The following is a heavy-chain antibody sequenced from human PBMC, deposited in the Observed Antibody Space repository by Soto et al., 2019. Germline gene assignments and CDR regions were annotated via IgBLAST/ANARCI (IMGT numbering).Heavy chain of an antibody. CDR1: GFTFSSYG. CDR2: IWYDGSNK. CDR3: ARDSLIVATIDD. Sequence: GGSLRLSCAASGFTFSSYGMHWVRQAPGKGLEWVAVIWYDGSNKYYADSVKGRFTISRDNSKNTLYLQMNSLRAEDTAVYYCARDSLIVATIDDWGQGTLVTVSS. J-gene: IGHJ4*02. V-gene: IGHV3-33*01. D-gene: IGHD5-12*01.